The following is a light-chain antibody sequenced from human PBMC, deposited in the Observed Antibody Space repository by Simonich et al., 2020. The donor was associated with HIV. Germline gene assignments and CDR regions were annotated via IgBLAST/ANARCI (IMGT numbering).Light chain of an antibody. Sequence: DIVMTQSPDSLAVSLGERATINCKSSQSVLYSSNNKNYLAWYQQKSGQPPKLLIYWASTRESGVPDRFSGSGSGTDFTLTISSLQAEDVAVYYCQQYYSTLYTFGQGTKVDVK. CDR3: QQYYSTLYT. CDR1: QSVLYSSNNKNY. J-gene: IGKJ2*01. CDR2: WAS. V-gene: IGKV4-1*01.